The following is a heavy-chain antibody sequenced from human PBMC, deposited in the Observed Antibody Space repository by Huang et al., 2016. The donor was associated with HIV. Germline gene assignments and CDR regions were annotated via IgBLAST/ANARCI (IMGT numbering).Heavy chain of an antibody. CDR1: GFIFSNYG. D-gene: IGHD6-19*01. V-gene: IGHV3-30*03. Sequence: QVQLVESGGGVVQPGRSLRVSCVASGFIFSNYGMHWCRQAPGKGLEWVALISYVGSNKYYTDSVKGRFSISRDNSKNTLYLQMNSLRAEDTAVYYCALKGDSSGWEYFRHWGQGTLVTVSS. CDR3: ALKGDSSGWEYFRH. J-gene: IGHJ1*01. CDR2: ISYVGSNK.